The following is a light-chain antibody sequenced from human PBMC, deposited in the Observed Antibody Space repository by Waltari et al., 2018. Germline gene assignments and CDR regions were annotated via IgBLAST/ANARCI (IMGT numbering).Light chain of an antibody. CDR3: SSYSRTSTLVV. J-gene: IGLJ2*01. CDR1: SSDVGGYNY. CDR2: DVS. Sequence: SALTQPASVSGSPGQSITFSCTGDSSDVGGYNYVSWYQQQPGKAPRLMIYDVSILPAGVSNRCSGSKSGNTASLTISGLQAEDEADYYCSSYSRTSTLVVFGGGTKLAVL. V-gene: IGLV2-14*03.